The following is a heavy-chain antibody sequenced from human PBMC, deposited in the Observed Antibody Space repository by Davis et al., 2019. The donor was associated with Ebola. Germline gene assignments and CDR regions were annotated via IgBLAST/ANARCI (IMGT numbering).Heavy chain of an antibody. J-gene: IGHJ4*02. V-gene: IGHV1-18*01. Sequence: ASVKVSCKTSGYIFTTYGISWVRQAPGQGLEWMGWINTHSGDIKLTQRFQGRVAMTADTSSNTAYMELRSLRSDDTAVYYCARGRNGGWDFDYWGQGTRVTVSS. CDR2: INTHSGDI. CDR1: GYIFTTYG. CDR3: ARGRNGGWDFDY. D-gene: IGHD6-19*01.